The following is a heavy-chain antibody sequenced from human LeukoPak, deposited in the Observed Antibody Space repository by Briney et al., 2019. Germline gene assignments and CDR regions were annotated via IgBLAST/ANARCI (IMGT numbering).Heavy chain of an antibody. CDR1: GFTVSSNY. Sequence: GGSLRLSCAASGFTVSSNYMSWVRQAPGEGLEWVSVIYSGGSTYYADSVKGRFTISRDNSKNTLYLQMNSLRAEDTAVYYCARDRVHTMVRGSNRGQGTLVTVSS. V-gene: IGHV3-66*02. CDR2: IYSGGST. J-gene: IGHJ4*02. CDR3: ARDRVHTMVRGSN. D-gene: IGHD3-10*01.